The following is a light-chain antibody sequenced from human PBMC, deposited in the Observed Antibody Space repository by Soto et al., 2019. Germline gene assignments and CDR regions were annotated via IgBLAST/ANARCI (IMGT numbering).Light chain of an antibody. J-gene: IGKJ2*01. V-gene: IGKV1-9*01. CDR2: AAS. CDR1: QGISSY. CDR3: QQLNSYLYT. Sequence: DIQLTQSPSFLSASVGDRVTITCRASQGISSYLAWYQQKPGKAPKLLIYAASTLQSGFPSRVSGSGSGTEFTLTISSLQPEDFATYYCQQLNSYLYTFGQGTKLESK.